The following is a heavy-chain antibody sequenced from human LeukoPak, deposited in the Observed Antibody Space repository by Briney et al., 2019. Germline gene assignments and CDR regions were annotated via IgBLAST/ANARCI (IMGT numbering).Heavy chain of an antibody. J-gene: IGHJ4*02. V-gene: IGHV3-53*01. CDR3: ARDIGGTSPGY. Sequence: PSETLSLTCTVSGGSISSTTYYWDWIRQPPGKGLECVAVVYSGGNTYYADSVKGRFTISRDNSKNTLYLQMNSLRVDDTAIYYCARDIGGTSPGYWGQGTLVTVSS. CDR2: VYSGGNT. CDR1: GGSISSTTYY. D-gene: IGHD1-14*01.